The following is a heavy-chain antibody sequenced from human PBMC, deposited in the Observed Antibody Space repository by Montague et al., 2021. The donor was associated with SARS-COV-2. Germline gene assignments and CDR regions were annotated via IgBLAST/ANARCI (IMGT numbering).Heavy chain of an antibody. V-gene: IGHV4-39*01. Sequence: SETLSLTCTVSGGSISSSSYYWGWIRQPPGKGLEWIASIYYSGSTYYNPSLKSRVTTSVDTSKNQFSLKLGSGTAADTAVCYCARRPLTTMILVVITQPRRDFDLWGRGTLVTVSS. CDR3: ARRPLTTMILVVITQPRRDFDL. CDR2: IYYSGST. J-gene: IGHJ2*01. D-gene: IGHD3-22*01. CDR1: GGSISSSSYY.